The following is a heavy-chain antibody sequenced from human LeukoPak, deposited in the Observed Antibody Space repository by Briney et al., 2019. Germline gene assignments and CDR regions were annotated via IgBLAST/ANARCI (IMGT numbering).Heavy chain of an antibody. Sequence: RASVKVSCKASGYTFTSYYMHWLRQAPGQGLEWMGIINPSGGSTSYAQKFQGRVTMTRDTSTSTVYMELSSLRSEDTAVYYCARDREDAASDYWGQGTLVTVSS. CDR3: ARDREDAASDY. D-gene: IGHD6-25*01. CDR2: INPSGGST. V-gene: IGHV1-46*01. J-gene: IGHJ4*02. CDR1: GYTFTSYY.